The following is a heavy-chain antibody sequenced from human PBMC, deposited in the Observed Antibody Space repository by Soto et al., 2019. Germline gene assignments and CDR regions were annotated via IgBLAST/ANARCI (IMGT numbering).Heavy chain of an antibody. Sequence: PSETLSLTCTVSGDSISSGYWSWIRQPPGKGLEWIGYISYSDSTYYNPSLKSRLSKSMDTSKNQFSLRLRSVTAADTAVYYCARGEDAFFYYGLDVWGQGITVTVSS. CDR1: GDSISSGY. CDR2: ISYSDST. CDR3: ARGEDAFFYYGLDV. J-gene: IGHJ6*02. V-gene: IGHV4-59*01.